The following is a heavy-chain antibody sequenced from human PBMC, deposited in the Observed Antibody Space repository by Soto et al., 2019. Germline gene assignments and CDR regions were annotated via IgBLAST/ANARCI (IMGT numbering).Heavy chain of an antibody. CDR2: IYSGDSDT. CDR1: GYSFTSYW. CDR3: ARHIYYYYYGMDV. V-gene: IGHV5-51*01. J-gene: IGHJ6*02. Sequence: PGESLKISCKGSGYSFTSYWIGWVRQMPGKGLEWVGIIYSGDSDTRYSPSFQGQVTISADKSISTAYLQWSSLKASDTAMYYCARHIYYYYYGMDVWGQGTTVTVSS.